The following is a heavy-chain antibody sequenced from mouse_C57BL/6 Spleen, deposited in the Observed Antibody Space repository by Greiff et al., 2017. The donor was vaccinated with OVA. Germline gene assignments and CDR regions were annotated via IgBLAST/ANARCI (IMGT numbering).Heavy chain of an antibody. Sequence: VMLVESGAELVRPGTSVKVSCKASGYAFTNYLIEWVKQRPGQGLEWIGVINPGSGGTNYNEKFKGKATLTADKSSSTAYMQLSSLTSEDSAVYFCARGNYGYWGQGTTLTVSS. CDR3: ARGNYGY. CDR1: GYAFTNYL. D-gene: IGHD2-1*01. CDR2: INPGSGGT. V-gene: IGHV1-54*01. J-gene: IGHJ2*01.